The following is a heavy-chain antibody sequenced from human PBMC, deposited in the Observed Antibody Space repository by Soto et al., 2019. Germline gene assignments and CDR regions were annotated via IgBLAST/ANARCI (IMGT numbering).Heavy chain of an antibody. J-gene: IGHJ4*02. V-gene: IGHV3-30*18. CDR2: ISYDGSNK. D-gene: IGHD6-13*01. CDR3: AKGGSSSDY. CDR1: GFTFSSYG. Sequence: QVQLVESGGGVVQPGRSLRLSCAASGFTFSSYGMHWVRQAPGKGLEWVAVISYDGSNKYYADSVKGRFTISRDNSKDTPYLQMTTLRAEDTAVYYCAKGGSSSDYWGQGTLVTVSS.